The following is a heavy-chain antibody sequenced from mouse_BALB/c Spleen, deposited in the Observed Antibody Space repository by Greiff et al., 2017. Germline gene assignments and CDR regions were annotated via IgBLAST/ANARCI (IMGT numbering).Heavy chain of an antibody. CDR2: IYPGSGST. V-gene: IGHV1S22*01. CDR1: GYTFTSYW. CDR3: TRDDGYYPWFAY. D-gene: IGHD2-3*01. J-gene: IGHJ3*01. Sequence: LQQPGSELVRPGASVKLSCKASGYTFTSYWMHWVKQRPGQGLEWIGNIYPGSGSTNYDEKFKSKATLTVDTSSSTAYMQLSSLTSEDSAVYYCTRDDGYYPWFAYWGQGTLVTVSA.